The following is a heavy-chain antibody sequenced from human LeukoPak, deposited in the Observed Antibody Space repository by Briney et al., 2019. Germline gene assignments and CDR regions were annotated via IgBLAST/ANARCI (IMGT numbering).Heavy chain of an antibody. Sequence: GGSLRLSCAVSGFTFSSYSMSWVRQAPGKGLEWVSAISGSGDSTYYADSVKGRFTISRDNSKNTLYLQMNSLRAEDTAVYYCATNRIQYYYDSSGILWGQGTLVTVSS. CDR2: ISGSGDST. V-gene: IGHV3-23*01. CDR3: ATNRIQYYYDSSGIL. D-gene: IGHD3-22*01. CDR1: GFTFSSYS. J-gene: IGHJ4*02.